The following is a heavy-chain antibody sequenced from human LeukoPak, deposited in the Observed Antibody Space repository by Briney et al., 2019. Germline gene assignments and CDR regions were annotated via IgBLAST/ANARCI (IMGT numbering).Heavy chain of an antibody. Sequence: GGSLRLSCAASGLTFSNYAMSWVRQAPGKGLEWVSGISDSGGSTYYADSVKGRFTISRDNAKNSLYLQMNSLRAEDTAVYYCARGSSTSLWGQGTLVTVSS. CDR3: ARGSSTSL. CDR2: ISDSGGST. CDR1: GLTFSNYA. D-gene: IGHD2-2*01. J-gene: IGHJ4*02. V-gene: IGHV3-23*01.